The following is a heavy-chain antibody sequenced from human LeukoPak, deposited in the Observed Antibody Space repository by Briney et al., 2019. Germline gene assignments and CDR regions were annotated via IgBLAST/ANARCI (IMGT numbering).Heavy chain of an antibody. Sequence: PSETLSLTCGVYGGPFSIYCWNWIRQSPGEGLEWIGEINQSGSTKYNPSLKSRVTISVDMSKNQFSLKLSSVTAADTAVYYCATMGSGSYFNYWGQGSLVTVSS. CDR3: ATMGSGSYFNY. J-gene: IGHJ4*02. D-gene: IGHD1-26*01. CDR2: INQSGST. V-gene: IGHV4-34*01. CDR1: GGPFSIYC.